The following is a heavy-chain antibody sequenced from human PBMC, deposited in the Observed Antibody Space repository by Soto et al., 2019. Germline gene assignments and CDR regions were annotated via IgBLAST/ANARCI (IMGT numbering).Heavy chain of an antibody. CDR2: IWYDGSNK. Sequence: QVQLVESGGGVVQPGRSLRLSCAASGFTFSSYGMHWVRQAPGKGLEWVAVIWYDGSNKYYADSVKGRFTISRDNSKNTLYLQMNSQRAEDTAVYYCARDRNGDYYDSSGYLFDIWGQGTMVTVSS. CDR3: ARDRNGDYYDSSGYLFDI. V-gene: IGHV3-33*01. J-gene: IGHJ3*02. D-gene: IGHD3-22*01. CDR1: GFTFSSYG.